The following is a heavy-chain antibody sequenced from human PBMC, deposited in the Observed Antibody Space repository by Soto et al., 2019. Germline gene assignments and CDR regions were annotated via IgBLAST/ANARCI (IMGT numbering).Heavy chain of an antibody. CDR2: TYYRSKWYN. CDR3: AREVVTMVRGVILPDWFDP. V-gene: IGHV6-1*01. CDR1: GDSVSSNSAA. D-gene: IGHD3-10*01. J-gene: IGHJ5*02. Sequence: PSQTLSLTCAISGDSVSSNSAAWNWIRQSPSRGLEWLGRTYYRSKWYNDYAVSVKSRITINPDTSKNQFSLQLNSVTPEDTAVYYCAREVVTMVRGVILPDWFDPWGQGTLVTVSS.